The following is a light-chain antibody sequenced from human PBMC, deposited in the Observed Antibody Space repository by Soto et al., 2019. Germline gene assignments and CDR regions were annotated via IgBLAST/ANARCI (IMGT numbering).Light chain of an antibody. V-gene: IGLV1-51*01. CDR2: DDN. J-gene: IGLJ1*01. CDR1: SSNIGGKS. CDR3: GSWDSSLSAYV. Sequence: QSVMTQPPSVSEAPGQKVTISCSGSSSNIGGKSVSWYQQLPGTAPKLLIYDDNKRPSGIPDRFSGSKSGTSATLGITGFQTGDEADYYCGSWDSSLSAYVFGTGTKLTVL.